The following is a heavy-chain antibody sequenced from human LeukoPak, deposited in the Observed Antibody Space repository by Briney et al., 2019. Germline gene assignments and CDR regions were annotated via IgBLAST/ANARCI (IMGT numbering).Heavy chain of an antibody. CDR1: GFSFSTYG. CDR3: ARGLRIAGSYFDY. J-gene: IGHJ4*02. CDR2: IWYDGSNK. V-gene: IGHV3-33*01. D-gene: IGHD1-26*01. Sequence: PGGSLRLSCAASGFSFSTYGMHWVRQAPGKGLEWVAVIWYDGSNKYYADSVKGRFTISRDNSKNTLYLQMNSLRAEDTAVYYCARGLRIAGSYFDYWGQGTLVTVSS.